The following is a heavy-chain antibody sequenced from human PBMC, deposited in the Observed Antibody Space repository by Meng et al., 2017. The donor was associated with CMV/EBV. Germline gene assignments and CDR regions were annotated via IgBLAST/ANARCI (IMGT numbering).Heavy chain of an antibody. D-gene: IGHD4-23*01. CDR1: GFTFSSYA. V-gene: IGHV3-30*04. J-gene: IGHJ6*02. Sequence: GESLKISCAASGFTFSSYAMHWVRQAPGKGLEWVAVISYDGSNKYYADSVKGRFTISRDNSKNTLYLQMNSLRAEDTAVYYCAKDTVVQGGMDVWGQGTTVTVSS. CDR2: ISYDGSNK. CDR3: AKDTVVQGGMDV.